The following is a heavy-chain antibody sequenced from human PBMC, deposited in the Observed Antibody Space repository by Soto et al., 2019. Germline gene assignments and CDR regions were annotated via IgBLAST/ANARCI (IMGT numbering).Heavy chain of an antibody. CDR1: GGSISSYY. V-gene: IGHV4-59*08. Sequence: SETLSLTCTVSGGSISSYYWSWIRQPPGKGLEWIGYIYYSGSTNYNPSLKSRVTISVDTSKNQFSLKLSSVTAADTAVYYCARSYSRGRFDYWGQGTLVTVSS. D-gene: IGHD6-19*01. J-gene: IGHJ4*02. CDR2: IYYSGST. CDR3: ARSYSRGRFDY.